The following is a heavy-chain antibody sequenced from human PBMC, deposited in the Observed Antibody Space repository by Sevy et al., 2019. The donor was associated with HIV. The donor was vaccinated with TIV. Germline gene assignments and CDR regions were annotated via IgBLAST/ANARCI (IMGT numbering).Heavy chain of an antibody. Sequence: GGSLRLSCAASGFTFSSYAMSWVRQAPGKGLEWVSAISGSGGSTYYADSVKGRFTISRDNSKNTLYLQMNSLRAEDTAVYYCAKYDYYDSSGYYFQSYYYYYIDVWGKGTTVTVSS. CDR1: GFTFSSYA. J-gene: IGHJ6*03. CDR3: AKYDYYDSSGYYFQSYYYYYIDV. V-gene: IGHV3-23*01. CDR2: ISGSGGST. D-gene: IGHD3-22*01.